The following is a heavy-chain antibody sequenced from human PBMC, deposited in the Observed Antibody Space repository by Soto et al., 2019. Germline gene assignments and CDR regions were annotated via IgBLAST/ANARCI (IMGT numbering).Heavy chain of an antibody. CDR3: ARGARKDGGYNDAFDI. D-gene: IGHD5-18*01. Sequence: ASVKVSCKASGYTFTSYYMPWVRQAPGQGLEWMGIINPSGGSTSYAQKFQGRVTMTRDTSTSTVYMELSSLRSEDTAVYYCARGARKDGGYNDAFDIWGQGTMVTVSS. CDR2: INPSGGST. J-gene: IGHJ3*02. CDR1: GYTFTSYY. V-gene: IGHV1-46*01.